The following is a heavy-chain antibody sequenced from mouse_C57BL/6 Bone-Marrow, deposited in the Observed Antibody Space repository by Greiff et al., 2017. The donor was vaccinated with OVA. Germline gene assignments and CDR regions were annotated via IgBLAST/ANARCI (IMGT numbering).Heavy chain of an antibody. CDR2: IYPRDGST. V-gene: IGHV1-85*01. J-gene: IGHJ1*03. D-gene: IGHD2-2*01. CDR1: GYTFTSYD. Sequence: VQLQQSGPELVKPGASVKLSCKASGYTFTSYDINWVKQRPGQGLEWIGWIYPRDGSTKSNEKFTGTATLTVDTSPSTAYMELHSLTSEESAVYFCARVYDGSYWYFDVWGTGTTVTVSS. CDR3: ARVYDGSYWYFDV.